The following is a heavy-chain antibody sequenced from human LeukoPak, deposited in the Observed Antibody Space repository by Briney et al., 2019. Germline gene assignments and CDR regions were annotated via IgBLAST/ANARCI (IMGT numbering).Heavy chain of an antibody. CDR2: INPSGGTT. CDR3: GRAETYSSHYMDV. J-gene: IGHJ6*03. CDR1: GYTFTNYY. Sequence: ASVKVSCKASGYTFTNYYIHWVRQAPGQGLEWMGIINPSGGTTTYAQKFQGRVTVTRDTSTSTVYMELSSLRSEDTAVYFCGRAETYSSHYMDVWGKGTVVTVSS. D-gene: IGHD1-26*01. V-gene: IGHV1-46*03.